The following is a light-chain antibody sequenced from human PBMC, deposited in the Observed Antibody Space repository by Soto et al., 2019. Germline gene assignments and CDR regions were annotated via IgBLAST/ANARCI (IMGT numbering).Light chain of an antibody. CDR1: QSIHTS. Sequence: VLTQSPATLSLSPGERATLSCRASQSIHTSLAWYQQKPGQPPRLVVYDSTLRANGVPDRFGGSRSGTECTLTINNLEPEDFAVYYCQQRNVWPPITFGQGTRLE. J-gene: IGKJ5*01. V-gene: IGKV3-11*01. CDR3: QQRNVWPPIT. CDR2: DST.